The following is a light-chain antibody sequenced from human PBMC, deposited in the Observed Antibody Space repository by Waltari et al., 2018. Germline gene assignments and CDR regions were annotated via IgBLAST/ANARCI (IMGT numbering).Light chain of an antibody. CDR1: QTVLYTTKNKNY. V-gene: IGKV4-1*01. J-gene: IGKJ1*01. CDR2: WAS. Sequence: DIVMTQSPDSLAVSLGERATINCKSSQTVLYTTKNKNYLAWYQQKPEQHPKLLIYWASTREAGVPDRFSGSGSGTDFTLTISSLQAEDVAVYYCQQYYITPPTFGQGTKVEIK. CDR3: QQYYITPPT.